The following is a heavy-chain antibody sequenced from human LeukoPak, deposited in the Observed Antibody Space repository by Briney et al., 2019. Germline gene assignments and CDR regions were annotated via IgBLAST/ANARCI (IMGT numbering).Heavy chain of an antibody. CDR2: MSYSGGST. J-gene: IGHJ4*02. CDR1: GFTFSTFS. D-gene: IGHD2-15*01. V-gene: IGHV3-21*01. CDR3: SAALYSGGWHYFDY. Sequence: GGSLRLSCAASGFTFSTFSMNWVRQAPGKGLEWVSSMSYSGGSTYYADSVKGRFTISRDNAKSTLYLRMNSLRAEDTAVYYCSAALYSGGWHYFDYWGQGILVTVSS.